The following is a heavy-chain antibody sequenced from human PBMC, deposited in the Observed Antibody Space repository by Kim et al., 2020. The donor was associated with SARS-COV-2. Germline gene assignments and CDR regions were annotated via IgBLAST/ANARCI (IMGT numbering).Heavy chain of an antibody. CDR1: GGSISSGGYY. D-gene: IGHD3-10*02. CDR3: ARTMFGELLEFAFDI. J-gene: IGHJ3*02. CDR2: IYYSGST. Sequence: SETLSLTCTVSGGSISSGGYYWSWIRQHPGKGLEWIGYIYYSGSTYYNPSLKSRVTISVDTSKNQFSLKLSSVTASDTAVYYCARTMFGELLEFAFDIWGQGTMVTVSS. V-gene: IGHV4-31*03.